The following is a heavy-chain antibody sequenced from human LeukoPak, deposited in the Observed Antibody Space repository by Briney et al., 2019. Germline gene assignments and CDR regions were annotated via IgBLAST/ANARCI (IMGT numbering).Heavy chain of an antibody. CDR3: AKDRLRYFDRPDY. V-gene: IGHV3-74*01. J-gene: IGHJ4*02. CDR1: GFTFSSNW. D-gene: IGHD3-9*01. Sequence: GGSLRLSCAASGFTFSSNWMHWVRQAPGKGLVWVSRINEDGSTTNYADSVKGRSTIFRDNAKNTLYLQMNSLRAEDTAVYYCAKDRLRYFDRPDYWGQGTLVTVSS. CDR2: INEDGSTT.